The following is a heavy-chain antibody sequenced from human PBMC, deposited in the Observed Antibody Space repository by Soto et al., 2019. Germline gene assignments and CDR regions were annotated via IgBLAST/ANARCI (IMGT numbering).Heavy chain of an antibody. CDR2: SIPMFGTA. V-gene: IGHV1-69*12. J-gene: IGHJ4*02. CDR3: ASGIQLWLRRINNGYSG. D-gene: IGHD5-18*01. Sequence: QVQLVQSGAEVKKPESSVKVSCKAPGGTFSTYAISWVRQAPGQGLEWMGGSIPMFGTANYAQRVQDRVTITADESTNTVYMELSSLRSEDTAVYFCASGIQLWLRRINNGYSGWGQGTLVTVSS. CDR1: GGTFSTYA.